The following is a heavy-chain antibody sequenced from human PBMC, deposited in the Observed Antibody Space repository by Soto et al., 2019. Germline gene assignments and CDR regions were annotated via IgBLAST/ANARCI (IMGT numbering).Heavy chain of an antibody. CDR1: GYTFTNHG. D-gene: IGHD2-21*01. CDR3: ARDFYPVAYFFDY. V-gene: IGHV1-18*04. J-gene: IGHJ4*02. CDR2: VSGYNDKT. Sequence: ASSEGSCKASGYTFTNHGISWVRQAPGQGLEWVGWVSGYNDKTKSAQKFQGRVTMTTDTSTSTAYMELRSLRSDDTAVYYCARDFYPVAYFFDYWGQGTLVTVSS.